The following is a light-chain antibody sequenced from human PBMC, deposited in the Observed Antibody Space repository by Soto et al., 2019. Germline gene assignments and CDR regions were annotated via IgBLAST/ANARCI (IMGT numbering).Light chain of an antibody. J-gene: IGKJ4*01. CDR1: QTISRNY. V-gene: IGKV3-11*01. CDR2: DAS. Sequence: IVLTQSPGTLSLSQGERVTLSCRASQTISRNYLAWYQQKPGQAPRLLIYDASNRATGIPARFSGSGSGTDFTLTISSLEPEDSAVYYCQQHTNWPLTFGGGTKVDIK. CDR3: QQHTNWPLT.